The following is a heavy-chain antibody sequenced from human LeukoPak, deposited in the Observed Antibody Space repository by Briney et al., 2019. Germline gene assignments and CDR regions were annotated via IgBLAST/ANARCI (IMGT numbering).Heavy chain of an antibody. Sequence: PGGSPRLSCAASGFTFSGSAMHWVRQASGKGLEWVGRIRSKANSYATAYAASVKGRFTISRDDSKNTAYLQMNSLKTEDTAVYYCTRLDCSSTSCSDYWGQGTLVTVSS. CDR2: IRSKANSYAT. V-gene: IGHV3-73*01. CDR3: TRLDCSSTSCSDY. CDR1: GFTFSGSA. J-gene: IGHJ4*02. D-gene: IGHD2-2*01.